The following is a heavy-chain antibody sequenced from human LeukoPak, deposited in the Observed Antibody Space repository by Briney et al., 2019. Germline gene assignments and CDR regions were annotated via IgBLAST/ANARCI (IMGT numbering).Heavy chain of an antibody. CDR1: GFNSYW. Sequence: GGSLRLSCAASGFNSYWMSWVRQAPGKGLEWVANIKQDGSEKYYVDSVKGRFTISRDNVKNSLYLQMNSPRAEDTAVYYCASPAYGDYALFDYWGQGTLVTVSS. CDR3: ASPAYGDYALFDY. V-gene: IGHV3-7*01. J-gene: IGHJ4*02. D-gene: IGHD4-17*01. CDR2: IKQDGSEK.